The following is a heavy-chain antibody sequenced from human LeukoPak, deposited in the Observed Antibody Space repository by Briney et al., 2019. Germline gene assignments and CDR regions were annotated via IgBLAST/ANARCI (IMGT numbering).Heavy chain of an antibody. Sequence: SETLSLTCAVYGGSFSGYYWSWIRQPPGKGLEWIGEINHSGSTNYNPSLKSRVTISVDTSKNQFSLKLSSVTAADTAVYYCARDLTGDQFFDPWGQGTLVTVSS. V-gene: IGHV4-34*01. CDR1: GGSFSGYY. CDR2: INHSGST. D-gene: IGHD7-27*01. J-gene: IGHJ5*02. CDR3: ARDLTGDQFFDP.